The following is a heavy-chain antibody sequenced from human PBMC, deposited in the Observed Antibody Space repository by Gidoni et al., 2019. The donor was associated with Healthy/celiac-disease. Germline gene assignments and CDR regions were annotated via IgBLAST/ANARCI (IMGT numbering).Heavy chain of an antibody. J-gene: IGHJ4*02. Sequence: EVQLVESGGGLVQPGGSLRLSCAASGFTVSSNYMSWVRQAPGKGLEWVSVIYSDGSTYYADAVKGRFTISRHNSKNTLYLQMNSLRAEDTAVYYCSGLDSSGYPYWGQGTLVTVSS. D-gene: IGHD3-22*01. V-gene: IGHV3-53*04. CDR1: GFTVSSNY. CDR2: IYSDGST. CDR3: SGLDSSGYPY.